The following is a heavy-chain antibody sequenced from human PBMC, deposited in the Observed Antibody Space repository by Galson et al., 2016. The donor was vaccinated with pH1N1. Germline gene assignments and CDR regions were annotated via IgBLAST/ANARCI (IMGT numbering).Heavy chain of an antibody. CDR3: ARGLLSGFDP. CDR1: GYKFTTYW. Sequence: QSGAEVTKPGESLKISCEVFGYKFTTYWIGWVRQMPGKGPEWMGIIYPDDSDTRYNPAFQGQVTISVDKSINTAYLQWNSLKASDTAIYYCARGLLSGFDPWGQGTLVIVSS. J-gene: IGHJ5*02. CDR2: IYPDDSDT. D-gene: IGHD2-21*01. V-gene: IGHV5-51*03.